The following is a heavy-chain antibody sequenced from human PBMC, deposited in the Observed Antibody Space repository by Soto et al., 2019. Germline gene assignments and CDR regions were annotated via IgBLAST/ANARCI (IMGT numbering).Heavy chain of an antibody. CDR3: ARRCLVPAAETFFDY. CDR2: IYYSGST. V-gene: IGHV4-39*01. Sequence: SETLSLTCSVFGDSIRSAHYYWGWIRQPPGKGLEWIGSIYYSGSTYYNPSLKSRVTISVDTSKNQFSLKLSSVTAADTAVYYCARRCLVPAAETFFDYWGQGTLVTVSS. J-gene: IGHJ4*02. D-gene: IGHD2-2*01. CDR1: GDSIRSAHYY.